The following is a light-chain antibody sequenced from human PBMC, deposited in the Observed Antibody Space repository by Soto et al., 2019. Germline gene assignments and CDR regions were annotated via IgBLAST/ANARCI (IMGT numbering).Light chain of an antibody. J-gene: IGLJ1*01. CDR2: EVN. CDR1: SSDVGAYIY. CDR3: SSYSDSVTKV. V-gene: IGLV2-14*03. Sequence: QSALTQPASVSGSPGQSITISCGGTSSDVGAYIYVSWYQQYPGKAPKLIIYEVNNRPSGVSGRFSGSKSDTTAYLTISGLQAEDEADYYCSSYSDSVTKVFGTGTKAPS.